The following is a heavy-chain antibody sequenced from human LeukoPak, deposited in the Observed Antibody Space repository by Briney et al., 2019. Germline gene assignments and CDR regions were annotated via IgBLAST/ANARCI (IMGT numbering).Heavy chain of an antibody. Sequence: SLRLSCPASRFTLDDYAIHWVRQAPGKGLEWVSSIRSNSFTIGYADAVKDRFTISRDNARNSLYLQMHSLRAEETALYYCAKVYWRGRGSYRYACDYWGQGTLVTVSS. J-gene: IGHJ4*02. D-gene: IGHD3-16*02. CDR3: AKVYWRGRGSYRYACDY. CDR2: IRSNSFTI. CDR1: RFTLDDYA. V-gene: IGHV3-9*01.